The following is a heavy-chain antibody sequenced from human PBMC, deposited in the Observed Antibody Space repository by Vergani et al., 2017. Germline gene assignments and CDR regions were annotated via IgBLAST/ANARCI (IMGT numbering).Heavy chain of an antibody. V-gene: IGHV4-59*06. CDR2: IYYSGST. Sequence: QVQLQESGPGLVKPSETLSLTCTVSGGSISSYYWSWIRQPAGKGLEWIGYIYYSGSTYYNPSLKSRVTISVDTSKNQFSLKLSSVTAADTAVYYCARGRGIAAAGTWNWFDPWGQGTLVTVSS. D-gene: IGHD6-13*01. J-gene: IGHJ5*02. CDR1: GGSISSYY. CDR3: ARGRGIAAAGTWNWFDP.